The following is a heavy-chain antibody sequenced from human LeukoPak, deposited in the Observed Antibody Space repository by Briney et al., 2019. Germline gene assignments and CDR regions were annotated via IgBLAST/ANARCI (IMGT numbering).Heavy chain of an antibody. Sequence: GGSLRLSCAASGFTLSSHSMNWVRQAPGKGLEWVSSISSSSSYIYYADSVKGRFTISRDNAKNSLYLQMNGLRADDTALYYCARGVVFATFDSWGQGTLVTVSS. CDR1: GFTLSSHS. D-gene: IGHD2-15*01. J-gene: IGHJ4*02. CDR3: ARGVVFATFDS. V-gene: IGHV3-21*04. CDR2: ISSSSSYI.